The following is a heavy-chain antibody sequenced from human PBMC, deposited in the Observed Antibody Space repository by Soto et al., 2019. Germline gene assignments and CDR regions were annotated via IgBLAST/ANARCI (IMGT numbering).Heavy chain of an antibody. Sequence: QLQLQESGSGLVKTSETLSLTCTVSGASISYGGYSWSWIRQSPGKGLEWIGYISHLESTYFHPSFKSRLTMSIGRTRNPFSLKLSSVTAADMAVYYCARGGGYDAFDYWGQGVLVTVSS. J-gene: IGHJ4*02. V-gene: IGHV4-30-2*06. CDR2: ISHLEST. CDR1: GASISYGGYS. CDR3: ARGGGYDAFDY. D-gene: IGHD5-12*01.